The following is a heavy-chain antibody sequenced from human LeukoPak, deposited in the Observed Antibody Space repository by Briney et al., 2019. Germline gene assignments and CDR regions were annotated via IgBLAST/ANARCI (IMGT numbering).Heavy chain of an antibody. J-gene: IGHJ6*02. V-gene: IGHV6-1*01. CDR2: TYYRSKWYN. Sequence: SQTLSLTYAISGDSVSIRSAAWNWLRQSPSRGLEWLGRTYYRSKWYNDYAESVKSRVTINPNTSKNQFSLQLNSVTPEDTAVYYCARDYYYGMDVWGQGTTVTVSS. CDR1: GDSVSIRSAA. CDR3: ARDYYYGMDV.